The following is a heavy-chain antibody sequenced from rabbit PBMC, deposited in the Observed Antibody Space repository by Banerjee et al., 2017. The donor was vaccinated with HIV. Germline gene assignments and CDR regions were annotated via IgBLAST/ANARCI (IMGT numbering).Heavy chain of an antibody. V-gene: IGHV1S45*01. CDR2: INTGTSGST. Sequence: QEQLEESGGDLAKPEGSLTLTCTASGFSFSSSYWTCWVRQAPGKGLEWIACINTGTSGSTYYASWAKGRFTISKTSSTTVTLQVTSLTAADTATYFCARNIAGSSYSGNFWGPGTLVTVS. J-gene: IGHJ4*01. CDR3: ARNIAGSSYSGNF. CDR1: GFSFSSSYW. D-gene: IGHD8-1*01.